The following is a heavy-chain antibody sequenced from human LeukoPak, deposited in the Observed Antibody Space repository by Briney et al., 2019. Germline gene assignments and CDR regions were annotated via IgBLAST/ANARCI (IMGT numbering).Heavy chain of an antibody. CDR2: INHSGST. CDR3: ARLYIVPYFGYYYYYMDV. V-gene: IGHV4-34*01. D-gene: IGHD2-15*01. CDR1: GGSFSGYY. J-gene: IGHJ6*03. Sequence: SETLSLTCAVYGGSFSGYYWSWIRQPPGKGLEWIGEINHSGSTNYNPSLKSRVTISVDTSKNQFSLKLSSVTAADTAVYYCARLYIVPYFGYYYYYMDVWGKGTTVTISS.